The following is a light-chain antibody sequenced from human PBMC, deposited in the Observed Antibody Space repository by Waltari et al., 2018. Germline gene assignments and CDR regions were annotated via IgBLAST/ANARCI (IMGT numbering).Light chain of an antibody. CDR1: SSDVGGSND. J-gene: IGLJ3*02. CDR3: TSYTNSNSWV. V-gene: IGLV2-14*01. CDR2: EVS. Sequence: QSGLTPPAPVSGSPGQSIALSGTGTSSDVGGSNDVSWYQQHPGKVPKLIISEVSNRPSGVSDRFSGSKSGNTASLTISGLQAEDEADYYCTSYTNSNSWVFGGGTKLTVL.